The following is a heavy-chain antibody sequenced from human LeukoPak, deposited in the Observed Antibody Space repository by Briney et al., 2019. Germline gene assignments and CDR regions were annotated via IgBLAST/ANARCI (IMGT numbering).Heavy chain of an antibody. D-gene: IGHD4-17*01. CDR1: GYTFTSYG. J-gene: IGHJ6*02. V-gene: IGHV1-18*01. CDR3: ARVVAEAVTTDAYYYYGMDV. CDR2: ISAYNGNT. Sequence: ASVKVSCKASGYTFTSYGISWVRQAPGQGLEWMGWISAYNGNTNYAQKLQGRVTMTTDTSTSTACMELRSLRSDDTAAYYCARVVAEAVTTDAYYYYGMDVWGQGTTVTVSS.